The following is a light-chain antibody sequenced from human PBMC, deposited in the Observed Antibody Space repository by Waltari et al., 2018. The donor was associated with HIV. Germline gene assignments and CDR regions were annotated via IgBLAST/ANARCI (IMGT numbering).Light chain of an antibody. CDR2: DVS. CDR1: SNDVGGYNY. CDR3: SSYTSSSTLL. V-gene: IGLV2-14*03. Sequence: QSALTQPASVSGSPGQSITISCTGTSNDVGGYNYVSWYQQHPGKAPKLMIYDVSNRPSGVSNRFSGSKSGNTASLTISGLRAEDEADYYCSSYTSSSTLLFGGGTKLTVL. J-gene: IGLJ2*01.